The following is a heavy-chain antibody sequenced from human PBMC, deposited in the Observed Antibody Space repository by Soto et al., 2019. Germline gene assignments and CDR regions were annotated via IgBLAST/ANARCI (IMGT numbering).Heavy chain of an antibody. V-gene: IGHV1-69*13. D-gene: IGHD6-13*01. CDR1: GGTFSSYA. Sequence: SVKVSCKASGGTFSSYAINWVRQAPGQGLEWMGGIIPIFGTANYAQKFQGRVTITADESTSTAYMELSSLRSDDTAVYYCALAAAGTPDFDYWGQGTLVTVSS. CDR3: ALAAAGTPDFDY. J-gene: IGHJ4*02. CDR2: IIPIFGTA.